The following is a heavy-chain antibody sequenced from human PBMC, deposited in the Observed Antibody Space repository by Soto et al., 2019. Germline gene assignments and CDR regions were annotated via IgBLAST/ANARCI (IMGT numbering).Heavy chain of an antibody. CDR1: GFTFDDYP. V-gene: IGHV3-43*01. D-gene: IGHD3-9*01. J-gene: IGHJ4*02. CDR3: ARDYGGRDILTGYPTYYFDY. CDR2: ISWDGGSA. Sequence: PGGSLRLSCTASGFTFDDYPMHWVRQAPGKSLEWVSMISWDGGSAYFADSVKGRFTMSRDNSKNSLYLQMTSLRAEDTAVYYCARDYGGRDILTGYPTYYFDYWGQGTLVTVSS.